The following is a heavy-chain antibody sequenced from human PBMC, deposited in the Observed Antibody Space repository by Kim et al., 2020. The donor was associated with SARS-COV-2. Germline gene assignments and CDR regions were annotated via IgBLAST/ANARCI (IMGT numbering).Heavy chain of an antibody. CDR2: IDYTGSA. D-gene: IGHD1-26*01. CDR1: GISISSYY. Sequence: SETLSLTCSVSGISISSYYWSLIRQPPGKGLEWIGYIDYTGSANYNPSLRSRVTISVDTSKNQFSLKLSSVTAADTAVYYCAGTARGANFDYWGRGALVTVSS. J-gene: IGHJ4*02. V-gene: IGHV4-59*08. CDR3: AGTARGANFDY.